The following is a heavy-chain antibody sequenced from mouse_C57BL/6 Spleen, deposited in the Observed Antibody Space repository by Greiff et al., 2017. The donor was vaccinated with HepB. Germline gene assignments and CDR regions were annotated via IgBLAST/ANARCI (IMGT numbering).Heavy chain of an antibody. CDR1: GYTFTSYW. V-gene: IGHV1-55*01. CDR3: ARSPLYYGYAMDY. CDR2: IYPGSGST. J-gene: IGHJ4*01. Sequence: QVHVKQPGAELVKPGASVKMSCKASGYTFTSYWITWVKQRPGQGLEWIGDIYPGSGSTNYNEKFKSKATLTVDTSSSTAYMQLSSLTSEDSAVYYCARSPLYYGYAMDYWGQGTSVTVSS. D-gene: IGHD2-1*01.